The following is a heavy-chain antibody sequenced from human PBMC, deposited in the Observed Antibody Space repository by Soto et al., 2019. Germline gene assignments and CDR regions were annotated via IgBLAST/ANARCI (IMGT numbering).Heavy chain of an antibody. J-gene: IGHJ4*02. D-gene: IGHD3-22*01. Sequence: SVKVSCKASGGTFSTYAIDWVRKAPGQGLEWMGGIIPLFGTAKYAQNFQGRITITADESTNTAYMELRSLRSEDTAVYYSAGGVHYDSSGYYYFYWGQGTLVTDSS. V-gene: IGHV1-69*13. CDR3: AGGVHYDSSGYYYFY. CDR1: GGTFSTYA. CDR2: IIPLFGTA.